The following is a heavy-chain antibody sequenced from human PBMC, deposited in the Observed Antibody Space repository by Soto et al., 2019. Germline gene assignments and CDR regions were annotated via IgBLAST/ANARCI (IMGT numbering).Heavy chain of an antibody. CDR3: GRVAGSASWYKTAP. CDR2: TYYGASS. D-gene: IGHD6-13*01. J-gene: IGHJ5*02. Sequence: SETLSLTCAVSGYSISSGYYWGWIRQPPGKGLEWLGTTYYGASSYYNPSLRSRITILLDASTNQLSLKLSSVTAADTAVYFWGRVAGSASWYKTAPWGKEILVTSSS. V-gene: IGHV4-38-2*01. CDR1: GYSISSGYY.